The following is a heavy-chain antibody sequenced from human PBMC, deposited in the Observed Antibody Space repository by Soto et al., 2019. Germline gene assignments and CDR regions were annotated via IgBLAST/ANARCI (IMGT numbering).Heavy chain of an antibody. CDR3: NARELLWDAFDI. D-gene: IGHD1-26*01. CDR1: GGSISSSSYY. V-gene: IGHV4-39*07. CDR2: IYYSGST. Sequence: SETLSLTCTVSGGSISSSSYYWGWIRQPPGKGLEWIGSIYYSGSTNYNPSLKSRVTISVDTSKNQFSLKLSSVTAADTAVYYCNARELLWDAFDIWGQGTMVTVSS. J-gene: IGHJ3*02.